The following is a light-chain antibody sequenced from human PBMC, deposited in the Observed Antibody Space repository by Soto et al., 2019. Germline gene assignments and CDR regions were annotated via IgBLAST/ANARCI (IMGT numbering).Light chain of an antibody. CDR3: SSYTNSNTWV. CDR2: EVS. J-gene: IGLJ3*02. V-gene: IGLV2-14*01. CDR1: SSDVGGYNY. Sequence: QAVVTQPASVSGSPGQSITISCTGTSSDVGGYNYVSWYQQHPGKAPKLMIYEVSNRPSGVSNRFSGSKSGNTASLTISGLQAEDEADYYCSSYTNSNTWVFGGGTKLTVL.